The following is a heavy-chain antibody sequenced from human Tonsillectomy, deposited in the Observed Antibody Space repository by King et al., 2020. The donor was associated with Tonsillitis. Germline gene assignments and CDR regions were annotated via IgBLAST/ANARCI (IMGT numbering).Heavy chain of an antibody. CDR3: ARDYRSGSYRIDAFDI. V-gene: IGHV3-21*01. Sequence: VQLVESGGGLVKPGGSLRLSCAASGFTFSSYSMNWVRQAPGKGLEWVSSISSRSSYIYYADSVKGRFTISRDNAKNSLYLQMNSLRAEDTAVYYCARDYRSGSYRIDAFDIWGQGTMVTVSS. CDR2: ISSRSSYI. D-gene: IGHD3-10*01. J-gene: IGHJ3*02. CDR1: GFTFSSYS.